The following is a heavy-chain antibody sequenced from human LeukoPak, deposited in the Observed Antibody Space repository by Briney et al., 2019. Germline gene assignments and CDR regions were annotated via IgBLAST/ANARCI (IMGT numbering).Heavy chain of an antibody. CDR1: GYTFTGYY. J-gene: IGHJ5*02. V-gene: IGHV1-2*02. CDR3: ARGGDYYGSGSYFVRYNWFDP. D-gene: IGHD3-10*01. CDR2: INPNSGGT. Sequence: ASVKVSCKASGYTFTGYYMHWVRQAPGQGLEWMGWINPNSGGTNYAQKFQGRVTMTRDTSISTAYMELSRLRSDDTAVYYCARGGDYYGSGSYFVRYNWFDPWGQGTLVTVSS.